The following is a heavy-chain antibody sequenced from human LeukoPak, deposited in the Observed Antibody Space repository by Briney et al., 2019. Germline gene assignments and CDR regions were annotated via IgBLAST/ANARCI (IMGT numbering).Heavy chain of an antibody. Sequence: GGSLRLSCAASGFTFKTYAMMWVRQAPGKGREWVSAIGGDGVCRDYSDSVKGRFTISRDNSKNTLYLQMNSLRVEDTALYFCAKRVGGTPDNWGLGTLVTVSS. CDR2: IGGDGVCR. CDR3: AKRVGGTPDN. CDR1: GFTFKTYA. V-gene: IGHV3-23*01. D-gene: IGHD1-26*01. J-gene: IGHJ4*02.